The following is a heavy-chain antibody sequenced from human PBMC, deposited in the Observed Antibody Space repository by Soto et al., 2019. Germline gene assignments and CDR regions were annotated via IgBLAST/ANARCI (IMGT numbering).Heavy chain of an antibody. J-gene: IGHJ4*02. CDR2: ISSSSSYI. CDR1: GFTFSSYS. D-gene: IGHD6-13*01. V-gene: IGHV3-21*01. CDR3: ASDPTIAGAGGVDY. Sequence: GGSLRLSCAASGFTFSSYSMNWVRQAPGKGLEWVSSISSSSSYIYYADPVKGRFTISRDNAKNSLYLQMNSLRAEDTAVYYFASDPTIAGAGGVDYWGQGTLVTVSS.